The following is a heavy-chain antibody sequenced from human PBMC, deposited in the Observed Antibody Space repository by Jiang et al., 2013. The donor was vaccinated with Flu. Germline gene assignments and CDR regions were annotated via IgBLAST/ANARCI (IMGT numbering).Heavy chain of an antibody. CDR3: ARLEAAATADGY. Sequence: SGAEVKKPGASVKVSCKTSGYTFTDYYTHWVRQAPGQGLEWVGWINPRSGGTSYGQNFQGRVALTMDTSIRTAYMELTSLTSDDTAVYYCARLEAAATADGYWGQGTLVIVSS. V-gene: IGHV1-2*02. D-gene: IGHD6-25*01. CDR2: INPRSGGT. CDR1: GYTFTDYY. J-gene: IGHJ4*02.